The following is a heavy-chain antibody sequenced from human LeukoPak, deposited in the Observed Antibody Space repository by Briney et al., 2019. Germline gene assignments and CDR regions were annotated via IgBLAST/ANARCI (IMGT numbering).Heavy chain of an antibody. V-gene: IGHV4-38-2*02. CDR3: ARGYSSSWYFNWFDP. Sequence: SETLSLTCSVYGYAISSGYFWGWIRQPPGKGLEWIGTIYHSGSTYYNPSLKSRVTISVDTSKNQFSLKLSSVTAADTAVYYCARGYSSSWYFNWFDPWGQGTLVTVSS. CDR1: GYAISSGYF. CDR2: IYHSGST. J-gene: IGHJ5*02. D-gene: IGHD6-13*01.